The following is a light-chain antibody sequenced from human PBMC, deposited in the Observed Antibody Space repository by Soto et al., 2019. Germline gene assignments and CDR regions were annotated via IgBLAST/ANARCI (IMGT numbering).Light chain of an antibody. CDR1: QNIYSN. CDR2: RAS. J-gene: IGKJ1*01. CDR3: LQYHNLWA. Sequence: ILMTQSPATLSVSPGERATLSCRARQNIYSNIAWYQQRPGQAPRLLIYRASTRAPGVPARFSGSGSGTEFTLTISSLQSEDFTVYSCLQYHNLWAFGQGTQVEI. V-gene: IGKV3-15*01.